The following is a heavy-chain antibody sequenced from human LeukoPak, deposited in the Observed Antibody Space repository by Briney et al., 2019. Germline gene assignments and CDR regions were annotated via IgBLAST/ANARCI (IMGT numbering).Heavy chain of an antibody. CDR3: ARGTPYDSSGYYYV. D-gene: IGHD3-22*01. CDR1: GYTFTGYY. J-gene: IGHJ4*02. CDR2: INPNSGGT. Sequence: ASVKVSCKASGYTFTGYYMHWVRQAPGRGLEWMGWINPNSGGTNYAQKFQGRVTMTRDTSISTAYMELSRLRSDDTAVYYCARGTPYDSSGYYYVWGQGTLVTVSS. V-gene: IGHV1-2*02.